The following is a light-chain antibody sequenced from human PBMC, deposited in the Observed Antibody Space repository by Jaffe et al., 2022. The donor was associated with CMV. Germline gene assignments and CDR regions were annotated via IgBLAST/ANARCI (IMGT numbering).Light chain of an antibody. V-gene: IGLV2-11*01. CDR2: DVS. J-gene: IGLJ3*02. CDR3: CSYAGTYTWV. CDR1: SSGVGDYNY. Sequence: QSALTQPRSVSGSPGQSVTISCTGTSSGVGDYNYVSWYQQHPGKAPKLMIYDVSKRPSGVPDRFSGSKSGNTASLTISGLQAEDEADYYCCSYAGTYTWVFGGGTKLTVL.